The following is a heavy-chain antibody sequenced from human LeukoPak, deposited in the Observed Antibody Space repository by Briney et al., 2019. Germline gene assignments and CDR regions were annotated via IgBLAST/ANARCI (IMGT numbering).Heavy chain of an antibody. Sequence: GESLKISCKGSGYSFTNYWIGWVRQMPGKGLEWMGIIYPGDSDARYSPSFHGQVTISADKSISTAHLQWSSLKASDTAMYYCARAHTLDRITKYYFDYWGQGTLVTVSS. CDR3: ARAHTLDRITKYYFDY. D-gene: IGHD2-2*01. CDR1: GYSFTNYW. V-gene: IGHV5-51*01. CDR2: IYPGDSDA. J-gene: IGHJ4*02.